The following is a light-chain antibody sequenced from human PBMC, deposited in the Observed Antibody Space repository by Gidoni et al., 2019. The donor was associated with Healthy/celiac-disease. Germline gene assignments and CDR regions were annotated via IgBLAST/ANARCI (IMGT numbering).Light chain of an antibody. CDR2: ATS. CDR1: QSVSSRF. CDR3: QQYDSSPPTYT. Sequence: DIVLTQSPGTLPLSPGERATLSCRASQSVSSRFLAWYQQKPGQAPRLLIFATSNRATGIPDRFSGSGSGTDFTLTISRLDPEDFAVYYCQQYDSSPPTYTFGQGTKLEIK. V-gene: IGKV3-20*01. J-gene: IGKJ2*01.